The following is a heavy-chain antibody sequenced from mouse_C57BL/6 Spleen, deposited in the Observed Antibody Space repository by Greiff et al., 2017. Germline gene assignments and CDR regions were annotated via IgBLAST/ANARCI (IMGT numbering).Heavy chain of an antibody. CDR2: INPSSGYT. Sequence: VQLQESGAELARPGASVKMSCKASGYTFTSYTMHWVKQRPGQGLEWIGYINPSSGYTKYNQKFKDKATLTAYKSSSTAYMQLSSLTSEDSAVYYCARWNWDVSDYWGQGTTLTVSS. J-gene: IGHJ2*01. D-gene: IGHD4-1*01. CDR3: ARWNWDVSDY. CDR1: GYTFTSYT. V-gene: IGHV1-4*01.